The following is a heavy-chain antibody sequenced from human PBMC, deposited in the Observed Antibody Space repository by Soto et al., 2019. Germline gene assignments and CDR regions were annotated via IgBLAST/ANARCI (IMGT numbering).Heavy chain of an antibody. CDR1: GGSISSSSYY. CDR2: IYYSGST. Sequence: SETLSLTCTVSGGSISSSSYYWGWIRQPPGKGLEWIGSIYYSGSTYYNPSLKSRVTISVDTSKNQFSLKLSSVTAADTAVYYCARHEVYYGSGIHLFDPWGQGTLVTVSS. CDR3: ARHEVYYGSGIHLFDP. D-gene: IGHD3-10*01. J-gene: IGHJ5*02. V-gene: IGHV4-39*01.